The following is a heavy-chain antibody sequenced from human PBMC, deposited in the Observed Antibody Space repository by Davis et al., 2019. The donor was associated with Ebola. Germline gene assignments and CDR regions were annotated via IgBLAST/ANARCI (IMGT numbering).Heavy chain of an antibody. CDR3: APELESIDY. V-gene: IGHV3-9*01. CDR2: ISWNSGSI. CDR1: GFTFDDYA. J-gene: IGHJ4*02. D-gene: IGHD1-1*01. Sequence: PGGSLRLSCAASGFTFDDYAMHWVRQVPGKGLEWVSGISWNSGSIGYADSVKGRFTISRDSAKNSLYLQMNSLRAEDTALYYCAPELESIDYWGQGTLVTVSS.